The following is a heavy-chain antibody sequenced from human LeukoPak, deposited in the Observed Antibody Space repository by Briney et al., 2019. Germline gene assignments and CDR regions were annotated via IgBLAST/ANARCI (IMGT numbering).Heavy chain of an antibody. J-gene: IGHJ4*02. D-gene: IGHD2-15*01. V-gene: IGHV3-23*01. CDR2: ISGSGGST. Sequence: GGSLRLSCTASGFTFRNYAMSWVRQAPGKGLQWVSGISGSGGSTYYADSLKGRSTISRDNSKNTLYLQMNSLRVEDSAIYYCAKDVSLHFYSTSGFDSWGQGSLVTASS. CDR1: GFTFRNYA. CDR3: AKDVSLHFYSTSGFDS.